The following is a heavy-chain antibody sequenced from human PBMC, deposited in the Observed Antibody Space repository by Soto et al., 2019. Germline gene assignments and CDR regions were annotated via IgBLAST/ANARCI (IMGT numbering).Heavy chain of an antibody. Sequence: ASVRVSGRPSVYTFPAYYMHWVRQAPGQGLELMGWINPNSGGTNYAQKFQGWVTMTRDTSISTAYMELSRLRSDDTAVYYCARGARTTVRGVISYYYGMDVWRQGTTVPFSS. D-gene: IGHD3-10*01. CDR3: ARGARTTVRGVISYYYGMDV. CDR2: INPNSGGT. V-gene: IGHV1-2*04. J-gene: IGHJ6*02. CDR1: VYTFPAYY.